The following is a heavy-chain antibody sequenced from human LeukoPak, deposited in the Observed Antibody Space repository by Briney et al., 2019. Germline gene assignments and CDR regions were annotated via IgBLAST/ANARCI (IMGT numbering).Heavy chain of an antibody. CDR3: AKNSNWNYGFVDY. D-gene: IGHD1-7*01. Sequence: GGSLRLSCAASGFTFSSYSMNWVRQAPGKGLEWVSSISSSSSYIYYADSVKGRFTISRDNAKNSLYLQMNSLRAEDTAVYYCAKNSNWNYGFVDYWGQGTLVTVSS. CDR2: ISSSSSYI. J-gene: IGHJ4*02. V-gene: IGHV3-21*04. CDR1: GFTFSSYS.